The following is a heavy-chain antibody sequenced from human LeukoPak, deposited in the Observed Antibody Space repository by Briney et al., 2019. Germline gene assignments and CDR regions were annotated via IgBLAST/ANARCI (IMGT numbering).Heavy chain of an antibody. CDR1: GFTFSSHA. CDR3: ARSQLSRYCSSTSCYMDYYYYYGMDV. CDR2: INSDGSST. J-gene: IGHJ6*02. Sequence: GGSLRLSCAASGFTFSSHAMSWVRQAPGKGLVWVSRINSDGSSTSYADSVKGRFTISRDNAKNTLYLQMNSLRAEDTAVYYCARSQLSRYCSSTSCYMDYYYYYGMDVWGQGTTVTVSS. D-gene: IGHD2-2*02. V-gene: IGHV3-74*01.